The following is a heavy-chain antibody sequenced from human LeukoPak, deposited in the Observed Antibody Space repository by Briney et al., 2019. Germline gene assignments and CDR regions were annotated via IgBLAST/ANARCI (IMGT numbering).Heavy chain of an antibody. CDR1: GGSISSSSYY. CDR3: ARRYTSRYYYDSSGYFLG. Sequence: SETLSLTCTVSGGSISSSSYYWGWIRQPPGKGLKWIGSIYYSGSTYYNPSLKSRVTISVDTSKNQFSLKLSSVTAADTAVYYCARRYTSRYYYDSSGYFLGWGQGTLVTVSS. CDR2: IYYSGST. J-gene: IGHJ4*02. V-gene: IGHV4-39*01. D-gene: IGHD3-22*01.